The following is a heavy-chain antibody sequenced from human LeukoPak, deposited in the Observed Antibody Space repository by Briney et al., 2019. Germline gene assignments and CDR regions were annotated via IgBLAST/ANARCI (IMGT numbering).Heavy chain of an antibody. J-gene: IGHJ4*02. CDR1: GFTFSSYS. Sequence: GGSLRLSCAASGFTFSSYSMNWVRQAPGKGLEWVSSISSSSSYIYYADSVKGRFTISRDNAKNSLYLQMNSLRAEDTAVYYCARRGAVAGTFDYWGQGTLVTVSS. CDR2: ISSSSSYI. V-gene: IGHV3-21*01. D-gene: IGHD6-19*01. CDR3: ARRGAVAGTFDY.